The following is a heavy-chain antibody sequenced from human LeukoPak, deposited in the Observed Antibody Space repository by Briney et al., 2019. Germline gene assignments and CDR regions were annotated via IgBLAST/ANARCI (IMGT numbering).Heavy chain of an antibody. CDR2: IIPIFGTA. D-gene: IGHD6-13*01. J-gene: IGHJ4*02. CDR1: GGTFSSYA. V-gene: IGHV1-69*05. Sequence: GASVKVSCKASGGTFSSYAISWVRQAPGQGLEWMGRIIPIFGTANYAQKFQGRVTITTDESTSTAHVELSSLRSEDTAVYYCASTPRGGYSSSWYFDYWGQGTLVTVSS. CDR3: ASTPRGGYSSSWYFDY.